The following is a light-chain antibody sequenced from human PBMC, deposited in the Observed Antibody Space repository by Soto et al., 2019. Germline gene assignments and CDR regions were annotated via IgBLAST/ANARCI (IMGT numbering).Light chain of an antibody. J-gene: IGLJ1*01. CDR2: TNT. CDR1: SSNVGGNP. V-gene: IGLV1-44*01. CDR3: ASWDDSLNGPV. Sequence: QSVLTQPPSAYGTPGQRVTISCSGSSSNVGGNPVNWYQHVPTTAPKLLIYTNTQRPSGVPDRFSGSKSGTSASLAISGLQSEDEADYYCASWDDSLNGPVFGTGTKVTVL.